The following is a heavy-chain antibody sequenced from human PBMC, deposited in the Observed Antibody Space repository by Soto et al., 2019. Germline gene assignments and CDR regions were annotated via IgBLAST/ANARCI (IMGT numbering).Heavy chain of an antibody. D-gene: IGHD3-10*01. CDR1: GGSFSGYY. CDR3: ASPVPGWCGELKDYVMDF. CDR2: IYYSGST. J-gene: IGHJ6*02. Sequence: SETLSLTCAVYGGSFSGYYWSWIRQPPGKGLEWIGSIYYSGSTYYNPSLKSRVTISVDTSKNQFSLKLSSVAAADTAVYYFASPVPGWCGELKDYVMDFWGQGTTVTVSS. V-gene: IGHV4-34*01.